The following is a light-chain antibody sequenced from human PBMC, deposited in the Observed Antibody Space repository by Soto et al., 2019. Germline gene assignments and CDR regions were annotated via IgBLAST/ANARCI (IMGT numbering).Light chain of an antibody. Sequence: EIVLTQSPGTLSLSPGERATLSCRASQSVSSSYLAWYQQKPGQAPRLLIYGASSGATGIPDRFSGSGSGTDFTLTISRLEPEDFAVYYCKQYGSSITCGQGTRREIK. V-gene: IGKV3-20*01. CDR3: KQYGSSIT. CDR2: GAS. CDR1: QSVSSSY. J-gene: IGKJ5*01.